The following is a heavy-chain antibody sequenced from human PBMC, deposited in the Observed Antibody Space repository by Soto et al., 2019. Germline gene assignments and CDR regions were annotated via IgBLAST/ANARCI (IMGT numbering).Heavy chain of an antibody. V-gene: IGHV4-59*01. CDR1: GDSISTYY. Sequence: SETLSLTCTVSGDSISTYYWSWIRQPPGKGLQWIGYIFYSGGSAYNPSLKSRVTISLDMSKKQISLKLSSVTTADTATYFCARLQLVQKVIDYWGQGTLVTVSS. CDR2: IFYSGGS. J-gene: IGHJ4*02. D-gene: IGHD1-1*01. CDR3: ARLQLVQKVIDY.